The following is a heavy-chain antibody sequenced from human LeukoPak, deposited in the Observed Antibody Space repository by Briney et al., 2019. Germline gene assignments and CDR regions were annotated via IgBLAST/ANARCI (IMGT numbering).Heavy chain of an antibody. V-gene: IGHV3-30*18. CDR3: AKVSGRRDGYNSDFDY. J-gene: IGHJ4*02. CDR1: GFTFSSYG. CDR2: ISYDGSNK. D-gene: IGHD5-24*01. Sequence: PGGSLRLSCAASGFTFSSYGMHWVRQAPGKGLEWVAVISYDGSNKYYADSVKGRFTISRDNSKNTLYLQMNSLRAEDTAVYYCAKVSGRRDGYNSDFDYWGQGTLVTVSS.